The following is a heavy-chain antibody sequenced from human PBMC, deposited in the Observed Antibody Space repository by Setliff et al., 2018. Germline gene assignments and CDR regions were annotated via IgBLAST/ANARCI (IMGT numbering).Heavy chain of an antibody. CDR1: GYTFTDYG. Sequence: ASVKVSCKASGYTFTDYGVTWVRQAPGQGLEWMGWISAHTGKTFYAPKFQDRVTLTTDTSTTTAYMEVRSLTSDDTAVYYCARLVRYCTRTSCQRASGGEYWGQGTLVTVSS. CDR3: ARLVRYCTRTSCQRASGGEY. D-gene: IGHD2-2*01. V-gene: IGHV1-18*01. CDR2: ISAHTGKT. J-gene: IGHJ4*02.